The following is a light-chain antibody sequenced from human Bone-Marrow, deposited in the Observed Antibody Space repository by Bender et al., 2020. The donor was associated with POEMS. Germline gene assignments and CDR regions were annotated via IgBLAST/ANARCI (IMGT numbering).Light chain of an antibody. Sequence: QSALTQPASVSGSPGQSITISCTGTSSDVGNYNLVSWYQQHPGKAPKLMIYEVNKRPSGVSNRFSGSKSGNTASLKISGLQAEDEADYYCCLYVGNQIGMFGGGTKLTVL. J-gene: IGLJ3*02. V-gene: IGLV2-23*02. CDR2: EVN. CDR1: SSDVGNYNL. CDR3: CLYVGNQIGM.